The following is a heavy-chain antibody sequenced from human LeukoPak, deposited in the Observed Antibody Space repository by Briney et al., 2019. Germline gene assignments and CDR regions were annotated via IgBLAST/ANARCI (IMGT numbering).Heavy chain of an antibody. CDR1: GFTVSSNY. V-gene: IGHV3-66*01. CDR2: IYSGGST. D-gene: IGHD3-16*02. CDR3: ARGGGLRLGELSLLGYAFDI. Sequence: GGSLRLSCAASGFTVSSNYMSWVRQAPGKGLEWVSVIYSGGSTYYADSVKGRFTISRDNSKNTLYLQMNSLRAEDTAVYYCARGGGLRLGELSLLGYAFDIWGQGTMVTVSS. J-gene: IGHJ3*02.